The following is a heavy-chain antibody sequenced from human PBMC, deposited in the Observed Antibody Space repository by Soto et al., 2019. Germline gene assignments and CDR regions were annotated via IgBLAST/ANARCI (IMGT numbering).Heavy chain of an antibody. D-gene: IGHD2-21*02. J-gene: IGHJ4*02. CDR1: GFTFDDYA. Sequence: EVQLVESGGGLVQPGRSLRLSCAASGFTFDDYAMYWVRQAPGKGLEWVSGISWNSGSIGYADSVKGRFTISRDNAKNSLYLQMNSLRVEDTSVYYCARAGYCGPGCYYYFDYWGQGTLVTVSS. CDR2: ISWNSGSI. V-gene: IGHV3-9*01. CDR3: ARAGYCGPGCYYYFDY.